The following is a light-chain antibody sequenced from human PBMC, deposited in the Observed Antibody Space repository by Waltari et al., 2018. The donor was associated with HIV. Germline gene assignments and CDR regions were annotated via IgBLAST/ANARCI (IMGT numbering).Light chain of an antibody. V-gene: IGLV1-44*01. J-gene: IGLJ2*01. Sequence: QSVLTPPPSASGTPGQRVTLSCSVSSSNIGTSRVHWYQLLPVTATKLLSSINNQRPSGVPDRFSSSKSGPSASLAISGLQSEDEADYYCAAWDDSLNGVVFGGGTKLTVL. CDR2: INN. CDR3: AAWDDSLNGVV. CDR1: SSNIGTSR.